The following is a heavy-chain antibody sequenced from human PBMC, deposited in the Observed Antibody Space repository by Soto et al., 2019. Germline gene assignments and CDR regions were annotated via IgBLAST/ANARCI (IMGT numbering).Heavy chain of an antibody. CDR2: KYYRSQWYN. J-gene: IGHJ4*02. Sequence: SQTLSLTCAISGDSVSSNSAAWNWIRQSPSRGLEWRGRKYYRSQWYNDYAVSVKSRITINPDTSKNQFSLQLNSGTPEDTAVYYCARAEVAGAMFDYWGQGTLVTVSS. CDR1: GDSVSSNSAA. D-gene: IGHD2-15*01. V-gene: IGHV6-1*01. CDR3: ARAEVAGAMFDY.